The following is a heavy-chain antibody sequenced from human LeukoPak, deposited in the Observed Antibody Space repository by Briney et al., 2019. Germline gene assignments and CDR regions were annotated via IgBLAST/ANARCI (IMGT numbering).Heavy chain of an antibody. D-gene: IGHD3-22*01. Sequence: PGGSLRLSCAASGFIFNNYGLVWVRQAPGKGLEWVSAISNDGGGTTYADFVKGRFSVSRDNSKNTLFLQMNSLRAEDTALYYCAKGSSGYFFDLWGQGTLVTVPS. CDR1: GFIFNNYG. J-gene: IGHJ4*02. CDR3: AKGSSGYFFDL. V-gene: IGHV3-23*01. CDR2: ISNDGGGT.